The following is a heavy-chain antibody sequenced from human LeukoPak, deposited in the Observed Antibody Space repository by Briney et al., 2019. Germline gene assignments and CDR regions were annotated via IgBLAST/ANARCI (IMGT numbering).Heavy chain of an antibody. J-gene: IGHJ3*02. D-gene: IGHD3-22*01. Sequence: KPSETLSLTCTVSGGSISSSSYYWSWIRQPPGKGLEWIGYIYYSGSTNYNPSLKSRVTISVDTSKNQFSLKLSSVTAADTAVYYCARHRPYYYDSSGYHHDAFDIWGQGTMVTVSS. CDR1: GGSISSSSYY. CDR2: IYYSGST. V-gene: IGHV4-61*05. CDR3: ARHRPYYYDSSGYHHDAFDI.